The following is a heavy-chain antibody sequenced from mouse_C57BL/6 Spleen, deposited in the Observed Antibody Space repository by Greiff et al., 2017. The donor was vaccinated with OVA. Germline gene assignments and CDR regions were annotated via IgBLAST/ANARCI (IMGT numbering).Heavy chain of an antibody. CDR2: IYPGGGDT. J-gene: IGHJ1*03. CDR1: GYAFSSSW. V-gene: IGHV1-82*01. D-gene: IGHD2-4*01. Sequence: VQLQQSGPELVKPGASVKLSCKASGYAFSSSWMNWVKQRPGKGLEWIGRIYPGGGDTNYNGKFKGKATLTADKSSSTAYMQLSSLTSEDSAVYFCARSGDYDDWYFDVWGTGTTLTVSS. CDR3: ARSGDYDDWYFDV.